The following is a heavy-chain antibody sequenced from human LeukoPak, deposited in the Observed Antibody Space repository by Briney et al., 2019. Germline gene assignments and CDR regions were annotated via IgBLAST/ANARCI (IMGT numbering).Heavy chain of an antibody. V-gene: IGHV4-34*01. CDR3: ARSASYYDYVWGSYRPNWFDP. J-gene: IGHJ5*02. Sequence: PSETLSLTCAVYGGSFSGYYWSWIRQPPGKGLEWIGEINHSGRTNYNPSLKSRITISVNTSKKQFSLKLSSVPAADTAVYYCARSASYYDYVWGSYRPNWFDPWGQGTLVTVSS. CDR2: INHSGRT. CDR1: GGSFSGYY. D-gene: IGHD3-16*02.